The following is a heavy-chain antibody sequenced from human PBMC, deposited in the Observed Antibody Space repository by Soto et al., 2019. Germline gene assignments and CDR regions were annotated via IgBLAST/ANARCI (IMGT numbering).Heavy chain of an antibody. CDR1: GGSFSGYY. J-gene: IGHJ6*02. CDR2: INHSGST. CDR3: ASGLYYYYGMDV. Sequence: SETLSLTCAVYGGSFSGYYWSWIRQPPGKGLEWIGEINHSGSTNYNPSLKSRVTISVDTSKNQFSLKLSSVTAADTAVYYCASGLYYYYGMDVWGQGTTVTVSS. V-gene: IGHV4-34*01.